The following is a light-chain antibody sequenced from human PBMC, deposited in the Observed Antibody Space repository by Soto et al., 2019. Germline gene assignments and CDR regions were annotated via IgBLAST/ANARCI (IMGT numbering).Light chain of an antibody. J-gene: IGKJ2*01. CDR2: DAS. CDR1: EDITNY. V-gene: IGKV1-33*01. Sequence: DIYMAQSPSSLSASVGDRVTITCQASEDITNYLNWYQQKQGKAPKLLIYDASSLETGVPLRFTGGGSGTNFTFTISGLQPEDIASYYCQQYGNLPLTFGQGTMVEFK. CDR3: QQYGNLPLT.